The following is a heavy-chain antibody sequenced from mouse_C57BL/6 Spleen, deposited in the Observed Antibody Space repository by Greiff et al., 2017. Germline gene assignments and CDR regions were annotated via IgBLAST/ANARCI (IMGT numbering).Heavy chain of an antibody. CDR3: ARERGAMDY. Sequence: VQLQQPGAELVKPGASVKMSCKASGYTFASYWLTWVKQRPGQGLECIGDVYPGSGSPNYNEKFKSKATLTVDTSASTAYMQLSSLTSEDSAVYYCARERGAMDYWGQGTSVTVSS. CDR2: VYPGSGSP. J-gene: IGHJ4*01. CDR1: GYTFASYW. V-gene: IGHV1-55*01.